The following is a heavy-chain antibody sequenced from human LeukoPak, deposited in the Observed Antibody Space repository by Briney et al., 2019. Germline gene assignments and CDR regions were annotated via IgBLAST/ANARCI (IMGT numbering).Heavy chain of an antibody. CDR3: ARLSSDCYQQLATFDY. Sequence: KPGGSLRLSCAVSGFTFSHYYMRWIRQAPGKGREWVSYISNGAGTIYYADSVKGRFTISSDNAKNSLYLQMDSRSVEDTAVDYCARLSSDCYQQLATFDYWGQGILVTVSS. CDR1: GFTFSHYY. V-gene: IGHV3-11*01. D-gene: IGHD3-22*01. J-gene: IGHJ4*02. CDR2: ISNGAGTI.